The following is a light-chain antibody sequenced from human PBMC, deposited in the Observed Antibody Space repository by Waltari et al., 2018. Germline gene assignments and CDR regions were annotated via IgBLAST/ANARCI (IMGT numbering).Light chain of an antibody. J-gene: IGKJ4*01. V-gene: IGKV3-11*01. CDR3: QQRHNWPLT. Sequence: EIVLTQSPATLPLSTGERATLSCRASQSVRSYLAWYQQKPGQAPRLLIYDTSNRASGIPARFSGSGSGTDFSLSISSLEPEDFAVYYCQQRHNWPLTFGGGTKVEIK. CDR2: DTS. CDR1: QSVRSY.